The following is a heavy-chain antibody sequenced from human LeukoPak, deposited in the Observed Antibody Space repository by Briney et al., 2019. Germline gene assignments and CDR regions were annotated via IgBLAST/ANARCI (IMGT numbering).Heavy chain of an antibody. CDR2: ISWNSGSI. CDR3: AKEESRDGYNYYFDY. J-gene: IGHJ4*02. D-gene: IGHD5-24*01. Sequence: PGRSLRLSCAASGFTFDDYAMHWVRHAPGKGLEWVSGISWNSGSIGYADSVKGRFTISRDNAKNSLYLQMNSLRAEDTALYYCAKEESRDGYNYYFDYWGQGTLATVSS. CDR1: GFTFDDYA. V-gene: IGHV3-9*01.